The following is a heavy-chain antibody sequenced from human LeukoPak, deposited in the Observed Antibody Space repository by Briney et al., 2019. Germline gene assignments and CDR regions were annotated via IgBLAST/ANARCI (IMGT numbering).Heavy chain of an antibody. D-gene: IGHD3-10*01. J-gene: IGHJ6*03. CDR2: INPNSGGT. CDR1: GYTFTGYY. Sequence: ASVKVSCKASGYTFTGYYIHWVRQAPGQGLEWMGWINPNSGGTNYAQKFQGRVTMTRDTSISTAYMELSRLRSDDTAVYYCARERSGYGSGSRRYYYMDVWGKGTTVTVSS. CDR3: ARERSGYGSGSRRYYYMDV. V-gene: IGHV1-2*02.